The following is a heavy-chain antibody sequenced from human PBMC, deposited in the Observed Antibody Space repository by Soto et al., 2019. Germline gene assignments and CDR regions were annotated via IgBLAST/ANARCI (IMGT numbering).Heavy chain of an antibody. D-gene: IGHD5-12*01. J-gene: IGHJ2*01. CDR2: IYWDDDK. CDR3: AHSSRGSKRVATMLYWYFDL. V-gene: IGHV2-5*02. Sequence: ITLKESGLTLVKPTQTLTLPCTFSGFSLSASGVGVGWISQPPGKALEWLALIYWDDDKRYSPSLKSRLNFTKDTSKNQVVLTMTNMDPEDTSTYYSAHSSRGSKRVATMLYWYFDLWGRGTLVTVSS. CDR1: GFSLSASGVG.